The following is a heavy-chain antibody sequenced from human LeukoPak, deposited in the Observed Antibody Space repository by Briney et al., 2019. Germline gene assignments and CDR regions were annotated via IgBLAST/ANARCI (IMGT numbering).Heavy chain of an antibody. V-gene: IGHV3-30*04. CDR3: ARDLQGLPDY. D-gene: IGHD6-19*01. CDR1: GFTFNNHA. J-gene: IGHJ4*02. CDR2: ISYHGGDK. Sequence: GRSLRLSCAAAGFTFNNHAMHWVRQAPGKGLEWVAVISYHGGDKYYADSVKGRFTISTDNSKDTLDLQMNSLGGEDTAVYYCARDLQGLPDYWGQGTLVTVSS.